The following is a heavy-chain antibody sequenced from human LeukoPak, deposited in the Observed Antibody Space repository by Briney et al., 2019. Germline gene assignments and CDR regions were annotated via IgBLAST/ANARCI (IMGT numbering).Heavy chain of an antibody. J-gene: IGHJ4*02. CDR2: IWYDGGNK. D-gene: IGHD2-2*01. Sequence: GGSLRLSCAASGFTFSSYGMHWVRQAPGKGLEWVAVIWYDGGNKYYADSVKGRFTISRDNSKNTLYLQMNSLRAEDTAVYYCARDKRPGPLYYFDYWGQGTLVTVSS. CDR1: GFTFSSYG. CDR3: ARDKRPGPLYYFDY. V-gene: IGHV3-33*01.